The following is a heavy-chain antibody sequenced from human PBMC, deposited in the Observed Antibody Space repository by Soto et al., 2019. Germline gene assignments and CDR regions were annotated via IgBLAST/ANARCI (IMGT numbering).Heavy chain of an antibody. CDR3: ARDLGSTNYYFDY. Sequence: QVQLVESGGGVVQPGRSLRLSCITSGFTFSNYGFHWVRQAPGKGLEWVAVIWYDGSKKLYADVVKGRFTISRDDSKNTLCLEMNSLRADDTAVYYCARDLGSTNYYFDYWGQGTLAIVSA. CDR2: IWYDGSKK. CDR1: GFTFSNYG. D-gene: IGHD6-25*01. J-gene: IGHJ4*02. V-gene: IGHV3-33*01.